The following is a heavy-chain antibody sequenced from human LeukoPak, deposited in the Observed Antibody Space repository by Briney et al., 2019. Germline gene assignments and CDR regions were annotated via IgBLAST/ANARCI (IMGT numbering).Heavy chain of an antibody. CDR3: AKPSGRGHYYYYYGMDV. Sequence: GGSLRLSCAASGFTFSSYAMSWVRQAPGKGLEWVSAISGSGGSTYYADSVKGRFTISRHNSKNTLYLQMNSLRAEDTAVYYCAKPSGRGHYYYYYGMDVWGKGTTVTVSS. CDR1: GFTFSSYA. CDR2: ISGSGGST. J-gene: IGHJ6*04. V-gene: IGHV3-23*01.